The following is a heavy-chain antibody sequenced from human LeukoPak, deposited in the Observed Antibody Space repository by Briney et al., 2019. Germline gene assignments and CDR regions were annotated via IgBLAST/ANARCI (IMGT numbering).Heavy chain of an antibody. CDR2: ISYDGDNE. CDR1: GFTFSSFA. D-gene: IGHD3-16*01. Sequence: GGSLRLSCAASGFTFSSFAMHWVRQAPGKGLEWVAVISYDGDNEYYADSVKGQFTISRDNSKDRLYLQMNSLRPEDTAMYYCARVRGGRSWYYYGMDVWGRGTTVTVSS. CDR3: ARVRGGRSWYYYGMDV. J-gene: IGHJ6*02. V-gene: IGHV3-30-3*01.